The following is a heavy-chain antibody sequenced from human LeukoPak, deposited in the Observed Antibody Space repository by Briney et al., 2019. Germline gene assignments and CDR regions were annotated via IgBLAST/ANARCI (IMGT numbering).Heavy chain of an antibody. CDR1: GFTFSSYA. CDR2: IIRSSLYI. CDR3: ASSRGYNTGYRALELPPSPID. J-gene: IGHJ4*02. V-gene: IGHV3-21*01. Sequence: PGRSLRLSCAASGFTFSSYAMHCVRQAPGEGLECGSSIIRSSLYIYYADSVKGRFTIPRDNAKNSLYLQMNSLRAEDTAVYYCASSRGYNTGYRALELPPSPIDWGQGTLLT. D-gene: IGHD5-18*01.